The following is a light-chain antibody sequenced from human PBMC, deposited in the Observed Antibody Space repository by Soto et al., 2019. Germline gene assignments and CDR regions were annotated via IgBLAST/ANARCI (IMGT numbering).Light chain of an antibody. CDR1: QSIGSN. J-gene: IGKJ4*01. V-gene: IGKV3-11*01. CDR3: QQRSNWPLT. Sequence: EIVMTQSPATLSVSPGERATLSCRASQSIGSNLAWYQQKPGQAPRLVIYASSIRASDFPARFSGSGSGTDFTLTISSLEPEDFAVYYCQQRSNWPLTFGGGTKVDIK. CDR2: ASS.